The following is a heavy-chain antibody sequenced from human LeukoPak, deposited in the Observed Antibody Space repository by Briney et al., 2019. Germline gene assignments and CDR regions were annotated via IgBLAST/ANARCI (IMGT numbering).Heavy chain of an antibody. Sequence: SQTLSLTCAVSGGSISSGGYSWSWLRQPPGKGLEWIGYIYHSGSTYYNPSLKSRVTISVDRSKNQFSLKLSSVTAADTAVYYCARAGYYYDSSGYYYGWFDPWGRGTLVTVSS. J-gene: IGHJ5*02. D-gene: IGHD3-22*01. CDR2: IYHSGST. CDR3: ARAGYYYDSSGYYYGWFDP. CDR1: GGSISSGGYS. V-gene: IGHV4-30-2*01.